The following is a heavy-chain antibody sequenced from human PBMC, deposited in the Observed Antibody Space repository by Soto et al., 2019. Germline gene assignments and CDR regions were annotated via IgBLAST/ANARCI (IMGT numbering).Heavy chain of an antibody. Sequence: EVQLLESGGGLVQPGGSLRLSCAASGFTFSSYAMSWVRQAPGKGLEWVSAISGSGGSTYYADSVKGRFTISRDNSKNTLYLQMNSLRAEDTAVYYCAKDSLWPHLRVRPQEGHQDAFDIWGQGTMVTVSS. V-gene: IGHV3-23*01. CDR2: ISGSGGST. D-gene: IGHD3-10*01. CDR1: GFTFSSYA. J-gene: IGHJ3*02. CDR3: AKDSLWPHLRVRPQEGHQDAFDI.